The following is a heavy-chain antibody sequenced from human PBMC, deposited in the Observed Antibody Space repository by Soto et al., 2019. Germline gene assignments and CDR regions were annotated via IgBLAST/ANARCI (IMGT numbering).Heavy chain of an antibody. D-gene: IGHD2-15*01. Sequence: GGSMRLSCAASGFTFGSYAMSWVRKDPGKGMEWVAAISGSGGSTYYADSVKGRFTISRDNSKNTLYLQMNSLRAEDAAVYYCAKDLVGSNADYFDYWGQGTLVTSPQ. V-gene: IGHV3-23*01. CDR3: AKDLVGSNADYFDY. CDR2: ISGSGGST. J-gene: IGHJ4*02. CDR1: GFTFGSYA.